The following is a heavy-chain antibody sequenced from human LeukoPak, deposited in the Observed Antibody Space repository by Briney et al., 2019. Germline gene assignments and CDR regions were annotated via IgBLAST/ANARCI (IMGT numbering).Heavy chain of an antibody. D-gene: IGHD6-13*01. J-gene: IGHJ4*02. CDR2: ISPGGVST. V-gene: IGHV3-23*01. Sequence: QPGGSLRLSCAASGFTFSSFGINWVRQAPGKGLEWVSAISPGGVSTYYADSVKGRFTISRDNSKNTLYLQINSLRAEDTALYYCVKGNGSSWAILDYWGQGTLVTVSS. CDR3: VKGNGSSWAILDY. CDR1: GFTFSSFG.